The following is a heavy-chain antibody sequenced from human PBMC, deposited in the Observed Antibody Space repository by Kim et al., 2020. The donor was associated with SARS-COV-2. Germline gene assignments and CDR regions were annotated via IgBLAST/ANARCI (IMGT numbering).Heavy chain of an antibody. D-gene: IGHD3-10*01. J-gene: IGHJ6*02. V-gene: IGHV4-59*01. CDR2: IYYSGST. CDR1: GGSISSYY. Sequence: SETLSLTCTVSGGSISSYYWSWIRQPPGKGLEWIGYIYYSGSTNYNPPLKSRVTISVDTSKNQFSLKLSSVTAADTAVYYCARDWAQYGSGPYPYYYYGMDVWGQGTTVTVSS. CDR3: ARDWAQYGSGPYPYYYYGMDV.